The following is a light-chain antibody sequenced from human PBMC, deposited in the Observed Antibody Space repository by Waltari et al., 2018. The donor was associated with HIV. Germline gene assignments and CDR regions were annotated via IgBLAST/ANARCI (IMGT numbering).Light chain of an antibody. J-gene: IGLJ3*02. CDR1: SGDIASKY. Sequence: FILTQPHSVSESPGKTVIISCTRNSGDIASKYVQWYQQRPDSAPTPVIYEDNRRPSGVPDRFSGSIDSASNSAFLTISGLKTEDEAAYYCQSYDYTIQVFGGGTKLTVL. CDR3: QSYDYTIQV. V-gene: IGLV6-57*04. CDR2: EDN.